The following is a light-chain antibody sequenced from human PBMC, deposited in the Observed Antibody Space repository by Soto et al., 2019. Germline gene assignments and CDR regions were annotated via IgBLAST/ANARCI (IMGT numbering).Light chain of an antibody. V-gene: IGLV2-8*01. CDR3: SSNAGSNNFVV. CDR1: SSDVGGYNY. Sequence: QSVLTQPPSASGSPGQSVTISCTGTSSDVGGYNYVSWYQQHPGKAPKLMIYEVSERPSGVPDRFFGSKSGNTASLTVSGLQAEDEADYDGSSNAGSNNFVVFGGGTKLTVL. J-gene: IGLJ3*02. CDR2: EVS.